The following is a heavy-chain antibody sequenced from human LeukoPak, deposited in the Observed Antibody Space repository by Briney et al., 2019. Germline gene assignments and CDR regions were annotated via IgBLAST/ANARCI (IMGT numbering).Heavy chain of an antibody. CDR2: IYYSGST. D-gene: IGHD2-15*01. Sequence: SETLSLTCTVSGGSISSYYWSWIRQPPGKGLEWIGYIYYSGSTNNNPSLKSRVTISVDASNNHFSLKLSSVTAADTAVYYCARHRPQYCSGSSCYFDPWGQGTLVTVSS. V-gene: IGHV4-59*08. CDR3: ARHRPQYCSGSSCYFDP. CDR1: GGSISSYY. J-gene: IGHJ5*02.